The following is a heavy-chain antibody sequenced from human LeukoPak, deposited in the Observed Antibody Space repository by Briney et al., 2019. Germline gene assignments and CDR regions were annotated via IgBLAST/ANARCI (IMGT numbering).Heavy chain of an antibody. CDR2: ISSSGSTI. D-gene: IGHD5-12*01. Sequence: QSGGSLRLSCAASGFTFSSYAMSWVRQAPGKGLEWVSAISSSGSTIYYADSVKGRFTISRDNAKNSLYLQMNSLRAEDTAVYYCARDDPPDIVATLGYWGQGTLVTVSS. CDR1: GFTFSSYA. CDR3: ARDDPPDIVATLGY. J-gene: IGHJ4*02. V-gene: IGHV3-48*04.